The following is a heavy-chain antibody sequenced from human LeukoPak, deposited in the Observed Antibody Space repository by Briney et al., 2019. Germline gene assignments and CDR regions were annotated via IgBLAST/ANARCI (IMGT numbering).Heavy chain of an antibody. D-gene: IGHD2-15*01. J-gene: IGHJ4*02. Sequence: PSETLSLTCTVSGGYISSGSYYWSWIRQPAGKGLEWIGRIYTSGSTNYNPSLKSRVTISADMSKNQFSLKLSSVTAADTAVHYCARVGRYCSGGSCYYFDYWGQGTLVTVSS. CDR1: GGYISSGSYY. CDR3: ARVGRYCSGGSCYYFDY. V-gene: IGHV4-61*02. CDR2: IYTSGST.